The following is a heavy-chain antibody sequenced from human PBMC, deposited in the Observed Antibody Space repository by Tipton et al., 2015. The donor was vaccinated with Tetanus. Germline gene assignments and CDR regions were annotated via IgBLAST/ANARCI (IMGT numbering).Heavy chain of an antibody. CDR2: INPNSGGT. J-gene: IGHJ4*02. CDR1: GYTFTGYY. D-gene: IGHD6-19*01. CDR3: ARPTGGYSSGFDY. Sequence: QLVQSGAEVKKPGASVKVSCKTSGYTFTGYYIHWVRQAPGQGLEWMGWINPNSGGTNYAQKFQGRVTMTRDTSISTAYMELSRLRSDDTAVYYCARPTGGYSSGFDYWGQGTLVTVSS. V-gene: IGHV1-2*02.